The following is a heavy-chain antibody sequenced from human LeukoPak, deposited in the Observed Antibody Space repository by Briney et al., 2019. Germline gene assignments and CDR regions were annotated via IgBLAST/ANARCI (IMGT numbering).Heavy chain of an antibody. D-gene: IGHD3-3*01. CDR3: AKDRKESLFWDY. CDR2: ISYDGSNK. V-gene: IGHV3-30*09. CDR1: GFTFSSYA. J-gene: IGHJ4*02. Sequence: GGSLRLSCAASGFTFSSYAMHWVRQAPGKGLEWVAVISYDGSNKYYADSVKGRFAISRDNSKNTLYLQMNSLRAEDTAVYYCAKDRKESLFWDYWGQGTLVTVSS.